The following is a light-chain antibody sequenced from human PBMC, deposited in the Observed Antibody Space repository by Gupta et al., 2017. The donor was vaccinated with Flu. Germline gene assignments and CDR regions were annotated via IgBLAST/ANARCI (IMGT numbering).Light chain of an antibody. Sequence: DIVMTQSPDSLAVSLGERATINCKSSQSVLYNSNNKNYLAWYQQKPGQPPKLLIYRASTRESGVPDRFSGSGSGTDFTLTISSLQAEDVAVYYCQQYDSTPRTFSQGTKVDIK. J-gene: IGKJ1*01. CDR2: RAS. CDR3: QQYDSTPRT. V-gene: IGKV4-1*01. CDR1: QSVLYNSNNKNY.